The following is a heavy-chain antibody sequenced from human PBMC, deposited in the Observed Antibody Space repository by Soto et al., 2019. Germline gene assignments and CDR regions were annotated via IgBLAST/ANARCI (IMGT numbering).Heavy chain of an antibody. CDR1: GFTFSSYG. D-gene: IGHD3-10*01. Sequence: GGSLRLSCAASGFTFSSYGMHWVRQAPGKGLEWVAVISYDGSNKYYADSVKGRFTISRDNSKNTLYLQMNSLRAEDTAVYYCAKDGPIYGSGDNFDYWGQGTLVTVSS. V-gene: IGHV3-30*18. J-gene: IGHJ4*02. CDR3: AKDGPIYGSGDNFDY. CDR2: ISYDGSNK.